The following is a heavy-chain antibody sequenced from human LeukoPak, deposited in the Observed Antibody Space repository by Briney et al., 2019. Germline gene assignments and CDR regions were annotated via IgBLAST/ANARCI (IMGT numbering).Heavy chain of an antibody. D-gene: IGHD6-19*01. V-gene: IGHV4-39*01. CDR1: GGSISNSTYY. J-gene: IGHJ4*02. Sequence: SETLSLTCTVSGGSISNSTYYWGWIRQPPGKGLEWIGSIYYSGSTYYKSSLKSRVTISVDTSKNQFSLNLSSVTAAETAVYYCARRGSSGRSSDYWGQGTLVTVSS. CDR2: IYYSGST. CDR3: ARRGSSGRSSDY.